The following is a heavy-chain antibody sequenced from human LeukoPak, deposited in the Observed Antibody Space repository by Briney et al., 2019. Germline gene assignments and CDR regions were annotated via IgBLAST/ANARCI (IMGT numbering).Heavy chain of an antibody. Sequence: GGSLRLSCRASGFTFISYDMHGVRQAPGKGLEWVAFIRYDGSAEYYVDSVKGRFTISRDNSRNTLYLQMSSLRAEDTAVYYCAKGRDYFLDYWGQGTLVTVSS. CDR1: GFTFISYD. CDR3: AKGRDYFLDY. J-gene: IGHJ4*02. V-gene: IGHV3-30*02. CDR2: IRYDGSAE.